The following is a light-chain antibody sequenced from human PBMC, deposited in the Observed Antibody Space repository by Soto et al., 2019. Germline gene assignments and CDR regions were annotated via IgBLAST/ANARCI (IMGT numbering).Light chain of an antibody. CDR1: QSVSSN. CDR2: DAS. J-gene: IGKJ5*01. Sequence: EIVMTQSPDTLSVSPGERATLSCRASQSVSSNLAWYQQKPGQAPRLLIYDASTRAPGFPARFSGSGSGTDFTLTISSLEPEDFGVFYCQQRFDWPKITFGQGTRLEIK. V-gene: IGKV3-11*01. CDR3: QQRFDWPKIT.